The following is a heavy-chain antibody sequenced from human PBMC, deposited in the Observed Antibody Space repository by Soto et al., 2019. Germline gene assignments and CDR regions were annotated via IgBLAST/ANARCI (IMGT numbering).Heavy chain of an antibody. D-gene: IGHD6-13*01. Sequence: QEQLVESGGGVVQPGTSLRLSCVASGFTFNSSGMHWVRPDPGKGLDWVAAIWVDGSDKYYADSVKGRFTISRDNSKNTPYLEMSSLRAEDTGVYYCARLVGAAAGRFDPWGQGTLVIVSS. V-gene: IGHV3-33*01. CDR1: GFTFNSSG. J-gene: IGHJ5*02. CDR2: IWVDGSDK. CDR3: ARLVGAAAGRFDP.